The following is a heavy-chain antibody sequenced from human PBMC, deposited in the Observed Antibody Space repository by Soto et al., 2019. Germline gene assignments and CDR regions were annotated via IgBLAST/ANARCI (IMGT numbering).Heavy chain of an antibody. CDR2: ISGSGGST. J-gene: IGHJ5*02. D-gene: IGHD3-10*01. V-gene: IGHV3-23*01. Sequence: GGSLRLSCAASGFTFSSYAMSWVRQAPGKGLEWVSAISGSGGSTYYADSVKGRFTISRDNSKNTLYLQMNSLRAEDTAVYYCAKVRVTMVRGATRWFDPWGQGTLVTVSS. CDR3: AKVRVTMVRGATRWFDP. CDR1: GFTFSSYA.